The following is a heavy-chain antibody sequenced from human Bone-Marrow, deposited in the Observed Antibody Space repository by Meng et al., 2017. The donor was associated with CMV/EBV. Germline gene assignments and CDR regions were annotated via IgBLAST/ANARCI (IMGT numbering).Heavy chain of an antibody. CDR1: GFTFNNAW. CDR2: IRYDGTNK. D-gene: IGHD3-3*01. V-gene: IGHV3-30*02. Sequence: GESLKISCAASGFTFNNAWMHWVRQAPGKGLEWVTFIRYDGTNKYYADSVKGRFTISRDNSKNTLYLQMNSLRAEDTAVYYCARAYLTIFYGMDVWGQGTTVTVSS. J-gene: IGHJ6*02. CDR3: ARAYLTIFYGMDV.